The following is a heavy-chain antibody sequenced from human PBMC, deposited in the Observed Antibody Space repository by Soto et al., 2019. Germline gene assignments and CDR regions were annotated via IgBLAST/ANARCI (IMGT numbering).Heavy chain of an antibody. D-gene: IGHD1-1*01. CDR1: GCSFNNYA. CDR2: ITRDSKHT. J-gene: IGHJ4*02. CDR3: AMAASTGVPYDY. Sequence: GGSLRLSCAASGCSFNNYAMNWVRQAPGKGLEWVSSITRDSKHTYYADSVKGRFTISRDNAKNSLYLHMDSLRAEDTALYYCAMAASTGVPYDYWGQGALVTVSS. V-gene: IGHV3-21*01.